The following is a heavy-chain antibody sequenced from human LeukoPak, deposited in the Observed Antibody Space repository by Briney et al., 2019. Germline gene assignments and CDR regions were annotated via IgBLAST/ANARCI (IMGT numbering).Heavy chain of an antibody. V-gene: IGHV4-4*07. CDR1: GGSISSYY. J-gene: IGHJ5*02. CDR2: IYTSGST. CDR3: ARVDYYDSSGYYYGAHLAHWFDP. Sequence: SETLSLTCTVSGGSISSYYWSWIRQPAGKGLEWIGRIYTSGSTNYNPSLKSRVTMSVDTSKNQFSLKLSSVTAADTAVYYCARVDYYDSSGYYYGAHLAHWFDPWGQGTLVTVSS. D-gene: IGHD3-22*01.